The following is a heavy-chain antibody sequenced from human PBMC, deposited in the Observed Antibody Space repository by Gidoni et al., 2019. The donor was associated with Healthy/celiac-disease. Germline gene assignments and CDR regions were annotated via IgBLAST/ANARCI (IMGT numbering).Heavy chain of an antibody. CDR1: GYTFPSSG. J-gene: IGHJ6*02. CDR3: ARPIATKNIVVVPAYYYGMDV. D-gene: IGHD2-2*01. Sequence: QVQLVQSGAEVKKHGASVKVSCKASGYTFPSSGTSWVLQAPGQGREWMGWISAYNGNTNYAQKLHGRVTMTTDTSTSTADMELRSLRSDDTAVYYCARPIATKNIVVVPAYYYGMDVWGQGTTVTVSS. CDR2: ISAYNGNT. V-gene: IGHV1-18*01.